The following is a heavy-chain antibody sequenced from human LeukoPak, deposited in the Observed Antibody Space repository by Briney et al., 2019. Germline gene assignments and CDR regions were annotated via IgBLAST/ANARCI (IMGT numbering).Heavy chain of an antibody. D-gene: IGHD6-13*01. CDR2: INPNSGGT. Sequence: VASVKVSCKASGYIFTGYYIHWVRQAPGQGLEGMGLINPNSGGTNYAQKFQGRVTMTRDTSISTAYMELSRLRSDDTAVYYCARSTLGIAAAGTVGLYYFDYWGQGTLVTVSS. V-gene: IGHV1-2*02. CDR3: ARSTLGIAAAGTVGLYYFDY. CDR1: GYIFTGYY. J-gene: IGHJ4*02.